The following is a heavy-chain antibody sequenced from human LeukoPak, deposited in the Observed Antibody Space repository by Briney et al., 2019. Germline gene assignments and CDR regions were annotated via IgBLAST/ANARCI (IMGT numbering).Heavy chain of an antibody. CDR2: ISYDGSNK. J-gene: IGHJ4*02. CDR3: AKDEGYDILTGAIHDY. D-gene: IGHD3-9*01. CDR1: GFTFSSYA. Sequence: PGGSLRLSCAASGFTFSSYAMHWVRQAPGKALEWVAVISYDGSNKYYADSVKGRFTISRDNSKNTLYLQMNSLRAEDTAVYYCAKDEGYDILTGAIHDYWGQGTLVTVSS. V-gene: IGHV3-30-3*01.